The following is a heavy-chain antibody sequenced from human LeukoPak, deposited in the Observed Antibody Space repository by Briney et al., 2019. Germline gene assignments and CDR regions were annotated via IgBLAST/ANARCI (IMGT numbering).Heavy chain of an antibody. V-gene: IGHV4-59*01. D-gene: IGHD3-16*01. CDR1: GGSISSYY. J-gene: IGHJ4*02. CDR3: ATGGGYDTDFDY. CDR2: IYYSGST. Sequence: SETLSLTCTVSGGSISSYYWSWIRQPPGKGLEWIGYIYYSGSTNYNPSLKSRVTISVDTSKNQFSLKLSSVTAADMAVYYCATGGGYDTDFDYWGQGTLVTVSS.